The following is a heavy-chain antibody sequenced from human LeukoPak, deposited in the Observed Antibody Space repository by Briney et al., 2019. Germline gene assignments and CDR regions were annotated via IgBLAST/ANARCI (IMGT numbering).Heavy chain of an antibody. CDR3: ARRPLAAASMFDP. J-gene: IGHJ5*02. D-gene: IGHD6-13*01. CDR1: GGSITDYY. V-gene: IGHV4-4*07. Sequence: SETLSLTCTVSGGSITDYYWSWIRQPAGKGLEWIGHIYKSGSTDYNPSLKSRVTMSMDTSKNQFSLKVSSVTAADTAVYYCARRPLAAASMFDPWGQGTLVTVSS. CDR2: IYKSGST.